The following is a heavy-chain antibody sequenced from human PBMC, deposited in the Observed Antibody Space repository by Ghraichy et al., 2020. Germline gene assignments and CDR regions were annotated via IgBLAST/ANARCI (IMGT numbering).Heavy chain of an antibody. CDR2: IFYSGST. V-gene: IGHV4-61*01. Sequence: SDTLSLTCSVSGGSVNSGTYSWSWIRQPPGKGLEWIGYIFYSGSTNYNPSLKSRVTISVDTSKNQFSLRLSSVTTADTAVYFCARVRGYNYGLFDYWGQGTLVTVSS. CDR3: ARVRGYNYGLFDY. D-gene: IGHD5-18*01. J-gene: IGHJ4*02. CDR1: GGSVNSGTYS.